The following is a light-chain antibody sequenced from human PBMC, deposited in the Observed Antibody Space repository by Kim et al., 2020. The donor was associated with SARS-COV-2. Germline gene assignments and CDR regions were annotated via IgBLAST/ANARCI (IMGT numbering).Light chain of an antibody. CDR2: QDN. CDR3: QAWDSSSWV. CDR1: RLGDKY. Sequence: SAAPGHTASITSSGDRLGDKYAFWYQQKPGQSPIMVIYQDNKRPSGIPERFSGSNSGNTATLSISGSQVIDEADYYCQAWDSSSWVFGGGTRLT. V-gene: IGLV3-1*01. J-gene: IGLJ3*02.